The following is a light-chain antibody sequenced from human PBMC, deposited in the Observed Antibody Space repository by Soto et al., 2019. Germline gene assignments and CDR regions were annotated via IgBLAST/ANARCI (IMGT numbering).Light chain of an antibody. CDR1: QSISKS. CDR3: QQSHSIPFT. Sequence: DIPMTQSPSSLSASVGDRVTITCRATQSISKSLNWYQHKPGEATKLLMYAACTVQSGVPSRFSCGGSGTDFTLTISSLQPEDVATYFWQQSHSIPFTFGPGTKVDIE. CDR2: AAC. V-gene: IGKV1-39*01. J-gene: IGKJ3*01.